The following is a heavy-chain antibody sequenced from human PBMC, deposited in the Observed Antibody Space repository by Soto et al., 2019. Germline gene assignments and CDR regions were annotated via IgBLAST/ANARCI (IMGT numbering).Heavy chain of an antibody. J-gene: IGHJ4*02. CDR3: ARYPCSGYGYFDY. V-gene: IGHV1-69*02. Sequence: QVQLVQSGAEVKKPGSSVKVSCKASGGTFSGTFSSNTINWVRQAPGQGLEWMGRITPIVGITDYAQKFQGRVTITADKSTRTAYMELSSLRSEDTAVYYCARYPCSGYGYFDYWGQGTLVTVS. CDR1: GGTFSGTFSSNT. D-gene: IGHD5-12*01. CDR2: ITPIVGIT.